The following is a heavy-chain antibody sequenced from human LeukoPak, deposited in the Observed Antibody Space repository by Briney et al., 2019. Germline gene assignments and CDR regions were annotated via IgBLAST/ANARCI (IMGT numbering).Heavy chain of an antibody. CDR1: GYTFTGYY. CDR3: AREDRIAAAGEPLDY. CDR2: INPNSGGT. V-gene: IGHV1-2*02. J-gene: IGHJ4*02. D-gene: IGHD6-13*01. Sequence: GASVKVSCKASGYTFTGYYMHWVRQAPGQGLEWMGWINPNSGGTNYAQKFQGRVTVTRDTSISTAYMELSRLRSDDTAVYYCAREDRIAAAGEPLDYWGQGTLVTVSS.